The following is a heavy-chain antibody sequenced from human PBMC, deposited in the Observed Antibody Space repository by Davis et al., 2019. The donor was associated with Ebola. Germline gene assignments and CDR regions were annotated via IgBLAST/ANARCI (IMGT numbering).Heavy chain of an antibody. CDR3: ASYYGGNSPGY. J-gene: IGHJ4*02. CDR1: GLTFSSYA. CDR2: ISGSGGST. V-gene: IGHV3-23*01. Sequence: GESLKISCAASGLTFSSYAMSWVRQAPGKGLEWVSAISGSGGSTYYADSVKGRFTISRDNSKNTLYLQMNSLRAEDTAVYYCASYYGGNSPGYWGQGTLVTVSS. D-gene: IGHD4-23*01.